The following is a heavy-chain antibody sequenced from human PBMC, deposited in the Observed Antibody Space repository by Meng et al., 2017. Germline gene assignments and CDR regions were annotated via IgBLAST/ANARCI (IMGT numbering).Heavy chain of an antibody. CDR2: IWYDGSNK. J-gene: IGHJ4*02. CDR1: GFTFSSYA. CDR3: ARAMGSGIYGIDY. V-gene: IGHV3-30*07. D-gene: IGHD3-10*01. Sequence: GESLKISCAASGFTFSSYAMHWVRQAPGKGLEWVAVIWYDGSNKYYADSVKGRFTISRDNSKNSLYLQMNSLRAEDTAVYYCARAMGSGIYGIDYWGQGTLVTVSS.